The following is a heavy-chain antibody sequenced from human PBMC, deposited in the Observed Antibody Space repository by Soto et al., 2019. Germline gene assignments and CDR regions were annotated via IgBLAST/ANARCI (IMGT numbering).Heavy chain of an antibody. CDR2: LYPGYSNI. Sequence: PGESLKISCKASGYSFATYWIGWVRQMPGKXLEWMGILYPGYSNIRHSLSFEGQVTISADKSLSTAYLQRGSLKASDNPIYYCASRPESGNDYYYNHGMHVLGPGTTGTVSS. CDR1: GYSFATYW. CDR3: ASRPESGNDYYYNHGMHV. V-gene: IGHV5-51*01. J-gene: IGHJ6*02. D-gene: IGHD1-26*01.